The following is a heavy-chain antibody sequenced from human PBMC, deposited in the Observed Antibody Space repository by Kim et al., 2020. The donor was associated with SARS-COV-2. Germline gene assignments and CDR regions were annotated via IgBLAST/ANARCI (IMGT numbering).Heavy chain of an antibody. V-gene: IGHV1-69*04. J-gene: IGHJ6*02. Sequence: SVKVSCKASGGTFSSYAISWVRQAPGQGLEWMGRIIPILRIANYAQKFQGRVTITADKSTSTAYMELSSLRSEDTAVYYCARAGGYCSGGSCYATNYGMDVWGQGTTVTVSS. D-gene: IGHD2-15*01. CDR2: IIPILRIA. CDR3: ARAGGYCSGGSCYATNYGMDV. CDR1: GGTFSSYA.